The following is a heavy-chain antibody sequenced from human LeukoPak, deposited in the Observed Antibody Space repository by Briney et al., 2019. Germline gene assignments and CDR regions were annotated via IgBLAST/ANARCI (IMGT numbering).Heavy chain of an antibody. D-gene: IGHD1-26*01. CDR3: ARAPPYRSGSYYY. J-gene: IGHJ4*02. CDR1: GGTFSSYT. CDR2: IIPILGIA. V-gene: IGHV1-69*02. Sequence: ASVKVSCKASGGTFSSYTISWVRQAPGQGLGWMGRIIPILGIANYAQKFQGRVTITADKSTSTAYMELSSLRSEDTAVYYCARAPPYRSGSYYYWGQGTLVTVSS.